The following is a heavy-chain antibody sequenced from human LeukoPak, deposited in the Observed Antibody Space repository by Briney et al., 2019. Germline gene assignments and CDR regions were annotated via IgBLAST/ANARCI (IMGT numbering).Heavy chain of an antibody. Sequence: ASVKVSCKVSGYTLTELSMHWVRQAPGKGLEWMGGFDPEDGETIYAQKFQGRVTMTEDTSTDTAYMELSSLRSEDTAVYYCARGGFLVDYYGSGSYYRGDYYYYGMDVWGQGTTVTVSS. J-gene: IGHJ6*02. CDR3: ARGGFLVDYYGSGSYYRGDYYYYGMDV. D-gene: IGHD3-10*01. CDR1: GYTLTELS. CDR2: FDPEDGET. V-gene: IGHV1-24*01.